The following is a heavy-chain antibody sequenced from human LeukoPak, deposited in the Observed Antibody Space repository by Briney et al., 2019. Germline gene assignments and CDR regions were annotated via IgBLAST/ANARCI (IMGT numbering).Heavy chain of an antibody. Sequence: GGSLRLSCAASGFTFSHYYMSWIRQAPGKGLEWVSYISSSGSTIYYADSVKGRFTISRDNAKNSLYVQMNSPRAEDTAVYYCARGRQYIAAAGRPDYWGQGTLVTVSS. V-gene: IGHV3-11*04. CDR1: GFTFSHYY. CDR2: ISSSGSTI. J-gene: IGHJ4*02. CDR3: ARGRQYIAAAGRPDY. D-gene: IGHD6-13*01.